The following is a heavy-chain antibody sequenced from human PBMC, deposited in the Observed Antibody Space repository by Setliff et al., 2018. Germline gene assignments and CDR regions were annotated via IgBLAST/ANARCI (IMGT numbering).Heavy chain of an antibody. CDR2: LSDDGSNE. J-gene: IGHJ6*02. CDR1: GFTVSSFS. D-gene: IGHD5-18*01. CDR3: ARDGGTAMVKTYYYGLDV. V-gene: IGHV3-30*03. Sequence: GGSLRLSCAASGFTVSSFSMHWVRQAPVKGLDWVATLSDDGSNEFYADSVKGRFTIFRDNSKNTLYLQMGSLRADDTAIYYCARDGGTAMVKTYYYGLDVWGQGTTVTVSS.